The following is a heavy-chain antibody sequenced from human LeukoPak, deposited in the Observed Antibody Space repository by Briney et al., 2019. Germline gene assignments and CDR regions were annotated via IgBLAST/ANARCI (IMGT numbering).Heavy chain of an antibody. V-gene: IGHV3-21*01. D-gene: IGHD6-19*01. CDR1: GFTFSSYS. CDR2: ISSSSSYI. J-gene: IGHJ4*02. CDR3: ARGDSSGWQRSFDY. Sequence: GGSLRLSCAASGFTFSSYSMNWVRQAPGKGLEWVSSISSSSSYIYYADSVKGRFTISRDNAKNSLYLQMNSLRAEDTAVYYCARGDSSGWQRSFDYWGQGTLVTVSS.